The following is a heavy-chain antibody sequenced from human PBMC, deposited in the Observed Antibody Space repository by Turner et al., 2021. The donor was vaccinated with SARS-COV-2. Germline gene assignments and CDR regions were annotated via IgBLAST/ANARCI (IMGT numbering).Heavy chain of an antibody. CDR1: DDAINNDFYY. CDR2: MYGIGIT. V-gene: IGHV4-61*02. CDR3: TRDSGGYYRLVQ. J-gene: IGHJ4*02. D-gene: IGHD1-26*01. Sequence: QVPLQESGPIVVKPSQTLSLTGTLSDDAINNDFYYLAWIRQPAGKRLEWIGRMYGIGITSYNRSLACRVTMSVDRSKNHFSLKLRSLSAEDTAMYYCTRDSGGYYRLVQWGQGTLVTVSS.